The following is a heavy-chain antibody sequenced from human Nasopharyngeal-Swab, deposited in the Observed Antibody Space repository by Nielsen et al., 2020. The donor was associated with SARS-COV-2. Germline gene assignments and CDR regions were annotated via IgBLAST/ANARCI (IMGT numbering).Heavy chain of an antibody. CDR2: IWYDGSNK. CDR3: ARTFNLRGIAEAGNVGDL. D-gene: IGHD6-19*01. CDR1: GFDFNNYG. V-gene: IGHV3-33*01. J-gene: IGHJ3*01. Sequence: GESLKISCAASGFDFNNYGMHWVRQAPGKGLEWVALIWYDGSNKNYADSVKGRFTISRDDSKNTGYLQMNSLRAEDTAVYYCARTFNLRGIAEAGNVGDLWGLGTMVIVSS.